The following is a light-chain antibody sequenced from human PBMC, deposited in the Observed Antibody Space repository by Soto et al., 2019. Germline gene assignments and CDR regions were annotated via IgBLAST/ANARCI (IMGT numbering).Light chain of an antibody. V-gene: IGLV2-14*03. CDR3: SSYTTVSPHVL. CDR1: TSDIGDYDY. Sequence: QSALTQPASVSGSPGQSVTISCTGTTSDIGDYDYVSWYQQYPDKAPKLVIFDVSDRPSGLFTRFSGSKSGNTASLTISGLQAEDEADYYCSSYTTVSPHVLFGGGTQLTVL. CDR2: DVS. J-gene: IGLJ7*01.